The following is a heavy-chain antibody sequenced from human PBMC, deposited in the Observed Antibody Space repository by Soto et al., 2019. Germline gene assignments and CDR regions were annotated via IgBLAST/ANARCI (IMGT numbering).Heavy chain of an antibody. CDR1: GDFISSGGYY. CDR3: ARHVSGYCSGGSCYWSN. V-gene: IGHV4-39*01. D-gene: IGHD2-15*01. J-gene: IGHJ4*02. Sequence: SETLSLTCTVSGDFISSGGYYWSWIRQHPGKGLEWIGSIYYSGSTYYNPSLKSRVTISVDTSKNQFSLKLSSVTAADTAVYYCARHVSGYCSGGSCYWSNWGQGTLVTVS. CDR2: IYYSGST.